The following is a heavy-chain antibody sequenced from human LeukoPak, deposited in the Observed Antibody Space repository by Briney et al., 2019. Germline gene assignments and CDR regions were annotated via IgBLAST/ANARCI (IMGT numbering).Heavy chain of an antibody. CDR3: ARWYGDYALYFDY. CDR1: GGSISSSSYY. V-gene: IGHV4-39*07. CDR2: IYYSGST. J-gene: IGHJ4*02. Sequence: SETLSLTCTVSGGSISSSSYYWGWIRQPPGKGLEWIGSIYYSGSTYYNPSLKSRVTISVDTSKNQFSLKLSSVTAADTAVYYCARWYGDYALYFDYWGQGTLVTVSS. D-gene: IGHD4-17*01.